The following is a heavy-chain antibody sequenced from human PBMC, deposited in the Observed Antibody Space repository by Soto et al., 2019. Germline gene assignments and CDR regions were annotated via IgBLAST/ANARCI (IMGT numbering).Heavy chain of an antibody. V-gene: IGHV4-30-2*01. D-gene: IGHD3-3*01. Sequence: SETLSLTCAVSGGSISSGGYSWSWIRQPPGKGLEWIGYIYHSGSTYYNPSLKSRVTISVDRSKNQFSPKLSSVTAADTAVYYCARGVEGYYFDYWGQGTLVTVSS. CDR3: ARGVEGYYFDY. CDR2: IYHSGST. CDR1: GGSISSGGYS. J-gene: IGHJ4*02.